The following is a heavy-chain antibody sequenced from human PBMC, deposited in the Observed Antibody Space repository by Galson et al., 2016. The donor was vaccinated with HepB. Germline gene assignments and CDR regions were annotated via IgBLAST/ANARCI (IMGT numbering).Heavy chain of an antibody. CDR1: GFSLSDYS. Sequence: SLRLSCAASGFSLSDYSMNWVRQSPGKGLEWVSYISSDRETIYYADSVKGRFTISRDYGKNSLDLQMNSLRDEDTAVYYCARIIRAAVYYHFYAMDVWGQGTTVTVSS. J-gene: IGHJ6*02. V-gene: IGHV3-48*02. CDR2: ISSDRETI. CDR3: ARIIRAAVYYHFYAMDV. D-gene: IGHD6-13*01.